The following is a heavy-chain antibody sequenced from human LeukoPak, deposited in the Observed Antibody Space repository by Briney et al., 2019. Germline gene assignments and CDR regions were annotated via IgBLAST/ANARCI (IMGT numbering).Heavy chain of an antibody. V-gene: IGHV4-59*01. CDR1: GDSISNYY. D-gene: IGHD3-10*01. Sequence: PSETLSLTCTVSGDSISNYYWTWIRQPPGKGLEWLGYIYYTGQTNYNPSLESRVTISVDTSRGHFSLRLTSVTAADTAIYYCARGGGDYNGSGDWFDPWGQGTLVTVSS. CDR3: ARGGGDYNGSGDWFDP. CDR2: IYYTGQT. J-gene: IGHJ5*02.